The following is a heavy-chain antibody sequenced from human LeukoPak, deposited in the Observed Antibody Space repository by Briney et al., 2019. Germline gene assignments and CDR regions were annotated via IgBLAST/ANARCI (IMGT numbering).Heavy chain of an antibody. Sequence: SETLSLTCTVSGGSISSFYWSWIRQPPGKGLEWIGYIYYTGSTNYNSSLKSRVTISVDTSKNQFSLNLSSVTAADTAMYYCARDSGGSYYTPLFDYWGQGTLVTVPS. J-gene: IGHJ4*02. CDR3: ARDSGGSYYTPLFDY. CDR2: IYYTGST. V-gene: IGHV4-59*01. CDR1: GGSISSFY. D-gene: IGHD1-26*01.